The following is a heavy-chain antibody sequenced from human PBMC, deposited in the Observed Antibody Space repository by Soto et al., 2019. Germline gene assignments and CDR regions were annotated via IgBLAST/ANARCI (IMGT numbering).Heavy chain of an antibody. CDR2: IYYSGTT. J-gene: IGHJ6*02. CDR3: ARGPYYYDTSGQYYYYGMDV. D-gene: IGHD3-22*01. V-gene: IGHV4-59*01. CDR1: GGSISGYY. Sequence: SETLSLTCTVSGGSISGYYWSWIRQPPGKGLEWIGNIYYSGTTNYNPSLKSRVTISVDTSKNQFSLKLNSVTAADTAVYYCARGPYYYDTSGQYYYYGMDVWGQGTTVTVSS.